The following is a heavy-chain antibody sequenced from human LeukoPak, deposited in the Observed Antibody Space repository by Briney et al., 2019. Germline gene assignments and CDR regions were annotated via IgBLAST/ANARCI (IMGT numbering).Heavy chain of an antibody. CDR1: GFTFSSYW. Sequence: PGGSLRLSCAASGFTFSSYWMSWVRQAPGKGLEWVANIKQDGSEKYYVDSVKGRFTISRDNAKNSLYLQMNSLSAEDTAVYFCVTEYWYRFDYWGLGILVTVSS. CDR2: IKQDGSEK. V-gene: IGHV3-7*01. D-gene: IGHD1-14*01. CDR3: VTEYWYRFDY. J-gene: IGHJ4*02.